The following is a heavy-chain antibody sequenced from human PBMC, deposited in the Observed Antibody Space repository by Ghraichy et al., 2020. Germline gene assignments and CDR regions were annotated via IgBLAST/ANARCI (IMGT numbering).Heavy chain of an antibody. D-gene: IGHD2/OR15-2a*01. CDR3: ARRRNSSDH. CDR2: IKQDGDEK. J-gene: IGHJ4*02. CDR1: GFSFGDYW. V-gene: IGHV3-7*03. Sequence: GGSLRLSCAASGFSFGDYWMTWVRQAPGKGLEWVANIKQDGDEKNYVDSVKGRFTISRDNARNSLYLQINSLRVEDTAVYYCARRRNSSDHLGQGTVVTVSS.